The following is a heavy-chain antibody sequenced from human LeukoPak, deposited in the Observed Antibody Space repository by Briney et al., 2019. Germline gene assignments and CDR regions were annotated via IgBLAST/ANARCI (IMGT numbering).Heavy chain of an antibody. Sequence: SETLSLTCTVSGGSISSYYWNWIRQPPGKGLEWIGYIYYSGTTNYNPSLKSRVTISVDTSKNQFSLKLSSVTAADTAVYYCARGVYIAAAQYGYWGQGTLVTVSS. J-gene: IGHJ4*02. CDR3: ARGVYIAAAQYGY. CDR1: GGSISSYY. V-gene: IGHV4-59*01. CDR2: IYYSGTT. D-gene: IGHD6-13*01.